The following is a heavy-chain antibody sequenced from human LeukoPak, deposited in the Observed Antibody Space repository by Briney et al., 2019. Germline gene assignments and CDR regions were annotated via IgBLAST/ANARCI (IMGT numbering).Heavy chain of an antibody. J-gene: IGHJ3*02. CDR3: ARYKRHSDAFDI. Sequence: SETRYLTGHGLGGSFSSYYWSWIRQPPGKGLEWIGYIYYSGSTNYNHSLKSRVTISVDTSKNQFSLKLSSVTAADTAVYYCARYKRHSDAFDIWGQGTMVTVSS. D-gene: IGHD1-14*01. V-gene: IGHV4-59*01. CDR1: GGSFSSYY. CDR2: IYYSGST.